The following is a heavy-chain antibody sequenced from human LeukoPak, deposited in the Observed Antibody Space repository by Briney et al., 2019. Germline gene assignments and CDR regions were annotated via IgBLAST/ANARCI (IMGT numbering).Heavy chain of an antibody. J-gene: IGHJ4*02. CDR2: INPNSGGT. D-gene: IGHD5-18*01. Sequence: GASVKVSCKASGYTFTGYYMHWVRQAPGQGLEWMGWINPNSGGTNYAQKFQGRVTMTRDTSIGTAYMELSRLRSDDTAVYYCARTGWPAMVTPFDYWGQGTLVTVSS. CDR1: GYTFTGYY. V-gene: IGHV1-2*02. CDR3: ARTGWPAMVTPFDY.